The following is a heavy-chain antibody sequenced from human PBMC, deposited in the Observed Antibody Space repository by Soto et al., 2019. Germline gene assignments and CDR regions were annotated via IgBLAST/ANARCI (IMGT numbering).Heavy chain of an antibody. V-gene: IGHV3-21*01. CDR2: ISSSSSYI. CDR3: ARGYYYDSSGPLGDAFDI. D-gene: IGHD3-22*01. J-gene: IGHJ3*02. Sequence: GGALRLSCAASGFTFSSDSLNRVRQAPGKGLEWVSSISSSSSYIYYADSVKGRFTISRDNAKNSLYLQMNSLRAEDTAVYYCARGYYYDSSGPLGDAFDIWGQGTMVTV. CDR1: GFTFSSDS.